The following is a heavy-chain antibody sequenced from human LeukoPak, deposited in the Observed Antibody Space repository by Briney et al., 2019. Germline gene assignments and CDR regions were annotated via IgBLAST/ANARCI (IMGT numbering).Heavy chain of an antibody. CDR3: AKTREGIAVAEGILDY. V-gene: IGHV3-23*01. J-gene: IGHJ4*02. Sequence: GGSLRLSCADSGFTFSSYAMSWVRQAPGKGLEWVSAISGSGGSTYYADSVKGRFTISRDNSKNTLYLQMNSLRAEDTAVYYCAKTREGIAVAEGILDYWGQGTLVTVSS. CDR2: ISGSGGST. D-gene: IGHD6-19*01. CDR1: GFTFSSYA.